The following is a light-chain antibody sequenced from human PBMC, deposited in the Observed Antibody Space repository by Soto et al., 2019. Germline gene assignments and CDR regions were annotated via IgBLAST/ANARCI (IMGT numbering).Light chain of an antibody. V-gene: IGKV1-12*01. CDR3: QQYGTSPIT. J-gene: IGKJ5*01. CDR2: PAS. Sequence: DIQMTQSPSSISASVGDRVTITFRASQPISSWLAWYQQVPGQAPYLLIYPASTLQSGVPSRFSGSGSGTDFTLTISRLEPEDYAVYHCQQYGTSPITFGQRTRLET. CDR1: QPISSW.